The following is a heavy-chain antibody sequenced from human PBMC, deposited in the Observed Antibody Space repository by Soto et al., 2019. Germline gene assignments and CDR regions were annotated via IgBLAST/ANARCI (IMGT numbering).Heavy chain of an antibody. V-gene: IGHV4-59*08. CDR1: GGSISSYY. CDR3: ARQGGMDV. Sequence: SETLSLTCTVSGGSISSYYWSWIRQPPGKGLEWIGYIYYSGSTNYNPSLKSRVTISVDTSKNQFSLKLSSVTAADTAMYYCARQGGMDVWGQGTTVTVSS. CDR2: IYYSGST. J-gene: IGHJ6*02.